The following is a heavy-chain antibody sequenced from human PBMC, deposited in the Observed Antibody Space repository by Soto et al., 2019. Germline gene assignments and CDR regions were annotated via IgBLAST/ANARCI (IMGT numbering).Heavy chain of an antibody. D-gene: IGHD2-21*02. J-gene: IGHJ6*03. CDR2: ISDSGGRT. V-gene: IGHV3-23*01. Sequence: GGSLRLSCAASGFTFSSYAMSWVRQAPGKGLEWVSGISDSGGRTYYADSVKGRFTISRDNSKNTVYLKMHSLRAEDTAVYDCAKDLITGVPVAGIPTYYYRYMDVWGKGTTVTVSS. CDR1: GFTFSSYA. CDR3: AKDLITGVPVAGIPTYYYRYMDV.